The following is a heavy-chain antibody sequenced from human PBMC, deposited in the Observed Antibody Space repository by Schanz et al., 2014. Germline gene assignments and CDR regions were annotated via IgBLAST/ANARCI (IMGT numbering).Heavy chain of an antibody. V-gene: IGHV1-8*01. Sequence: QVQLVQSGDEVRKPGASVKVSCKASGYTFISYGISWVRQAPGQGLEWLGWMNPNSGNPGFAQKFRGRVTMTRNTSMSTAYIELHILTSEDTAVYYCARGRTFDYWGQGTLXTVSS. J-gene: IGHJ4*02. CDR1: GYTFISYG. CDR3: ARGRTFDY. CDR2: MNPNSGNP.